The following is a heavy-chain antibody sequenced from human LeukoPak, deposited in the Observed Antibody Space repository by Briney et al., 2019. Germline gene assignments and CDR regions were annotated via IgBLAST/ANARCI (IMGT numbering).Heavy chain of an antibody. CDR2: INGDGSDT. CDR1: GFTFSGYW. V-gene: IGHV3-74*01. CDR3: ARDPRNKGFDP. Sequence: GGSLRLSCAASGFTFSGYWMHWARQSPGKGLVWVSCINGDGSDTRYADSVKGRFTISRDNAKHTLYLQMNSLRVEDTAVYYCARDPRNKGFDPWGQGTLVTVSS. J-gene: IGHJ5*02. D-gene: IGHD1/OR15-1a*01.